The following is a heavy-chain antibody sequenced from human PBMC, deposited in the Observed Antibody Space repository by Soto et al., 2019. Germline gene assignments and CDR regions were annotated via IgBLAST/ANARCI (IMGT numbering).Heavy chain of an antibody. CDR2: INAGSGNT. CDR1: GYTFSSYA. D-gene: IGHD1-1*01. J-gene: IGHJ4*02. V-gene: IGHV1-3*01. Sequence: ASVKVSCKASGYTFSSYAMHWVRQAPGQRLERMGWINAGSGNTKSSQKFQDRVTISRDTSARTAYMELTSLRSEDTAVYYCARDTGDGTFDFWGQGTLVTVSS. CDR3: ARDTGDGTFDF.